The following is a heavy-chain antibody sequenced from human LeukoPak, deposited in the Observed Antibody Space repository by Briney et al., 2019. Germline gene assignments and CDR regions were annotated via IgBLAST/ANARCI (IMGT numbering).Heavy chain of an antibody. V-gene: IGHV3-23*01. CDR2: ISPSGGVT. CDR1: GFTFSSYA. Sequence: GGSLRLSCATSGFTFSSYAMSWVRQAPGKGLEWVSTISPSGGVTFYSDSVRGRFTISRDYSKDTLFLQMNSLRAEDSALYYCAKAHVPTMIRGVVSSDWGQGTLVTVSS. CDR3: AKAHVPTMIRGVVSSD. D-gene: IGHD3-10*01. J-gene: IGHJ4*02.